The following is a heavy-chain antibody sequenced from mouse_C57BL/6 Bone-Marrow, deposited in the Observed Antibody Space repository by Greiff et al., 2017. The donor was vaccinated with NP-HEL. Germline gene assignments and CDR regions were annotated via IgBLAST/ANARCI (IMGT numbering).Heavy chain of an antibody. CDR2: IRNKANGYTT. J-gene: IGHJ4*01. CDR1: GFTFTDYY. V-gene: IGHV7-3*01. Sequence: EVKLMESGGGLVQPGGSLSLSCAASGFTFTDYYMSWVRQPPGKALEWLGFIRNKANGYTTEYSASVKGRFTISRDNSQSILYLQMNALRAEDSATYYCARDPLYYAMDYWGQGTSVTVSS. CDR3: ARDPLYYAMDY.